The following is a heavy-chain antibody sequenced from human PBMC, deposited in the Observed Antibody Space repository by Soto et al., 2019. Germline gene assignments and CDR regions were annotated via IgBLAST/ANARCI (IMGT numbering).Heavy chain of an antibody. J-gene: IGHJ2*01. CDR2: IKQDGSER. CDR3: ARDPLWGTAMVLWYFDL. D-gene: IGHD5-18*01. V-gene: IGHV3-7*01. CDR1: GFTFSRHW. Sequence: GGSLRLSCAASGFTFSRHWMTWVRQAPGKGLEWVVNIKQDGSERYFVDSVKGRFTISRDNTKNSMYLQMNSLRAEDTAVYYCARDPLWGTAMVLWYFDLWGRGTLVTVSS.